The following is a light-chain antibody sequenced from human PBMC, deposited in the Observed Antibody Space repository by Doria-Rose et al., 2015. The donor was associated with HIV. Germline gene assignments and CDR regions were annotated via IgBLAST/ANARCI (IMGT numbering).Light chain of an antibody. CDR2: DGS. CDR3: HQCGTSWT. Sequence: EIVLTQSPGTLSLSPGERATLSCRASQSFSSTYLAWYQQEPGQAPSLLIYDGSTRATGIPDRFSASGSGTDFTLTINRLEPEDFALYYCHQCGTSWTFGQGTKVEI. J-gene: IGKJ1*01. CDR1: QSFSSTY. V-gene: IGKV3-20*01.